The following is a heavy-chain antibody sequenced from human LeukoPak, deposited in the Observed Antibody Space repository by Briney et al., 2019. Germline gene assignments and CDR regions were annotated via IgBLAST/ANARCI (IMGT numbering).Heavy chain of an antibody. J-gene: IGHJ4*02. V-gene: IGHV3-48*03. Sequence: GGSLRLSCVASGFSFSSFEMNWVRQAPGKGLEWLSYITNTGRTIYYADSVKGRFTISRDNAKNSLYLHMNSLRGDDTAIYYCARGGAYGMLGYWGQGTLVTVSS. CDR2: ITNTGRTI. CDR3: ARGGAYGMLGY. CDR1: GFSFSSFE. D-gene: IGHD4-17*01.